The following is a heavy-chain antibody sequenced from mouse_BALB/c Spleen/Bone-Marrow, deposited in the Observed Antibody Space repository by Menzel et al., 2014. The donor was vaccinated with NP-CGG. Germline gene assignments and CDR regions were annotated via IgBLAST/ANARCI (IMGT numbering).Heavy chain of an antibody. D-gene: IGHD2-1*01. CDR3: ARFYYGNYVRYFDV. CDR1: GFTFSSYA. V-gene: IGHV5-9-3*01. Sequence: EVKVEESGGGLVKPGGSLKLSCAASGFTFSSYAMSWVCQTPEKRLEWVATISGGGSYTYYPDSVKGRFTISRDNAKNTLYLQMSSLRSEDTAMYYCARFYYGNYVRYFDVWGAGTTVTVSS. J-gene: IGHJ1*01. CDR2: ISGGGSYT.